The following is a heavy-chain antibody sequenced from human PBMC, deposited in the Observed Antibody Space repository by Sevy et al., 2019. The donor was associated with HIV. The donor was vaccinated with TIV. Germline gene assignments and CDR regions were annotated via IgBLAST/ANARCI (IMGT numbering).Heavy chain of an antibody. D-gene: IGHD6-19*01. Sequence: GGSLRLSCAASGFTFSSYAMHWVHQAPGKGLEWVAVISYDGSNKYYADSVKGRFTISRDNSKNTLYLQMNSLRAEDTDVYYCARDYSSRPKDWFPAYYFDYWGQGTLVTVSS. CDR3: ARDYSSRPKDWFPAYYFDY. J-gene: IGHJ4*02. CDR2: ISYDGSNK. CDR1: GFTFSSYA. V-gene: IGHV3-30-3*01.